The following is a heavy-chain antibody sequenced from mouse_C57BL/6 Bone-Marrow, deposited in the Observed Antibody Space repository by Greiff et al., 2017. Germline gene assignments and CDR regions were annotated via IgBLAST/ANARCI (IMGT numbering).Heavy chain of an antibody. Sequence: QVQLQQSGAELVRPGTSVKVSCKASGYAFTNYLIEWVKQRPGQGLEWIGVINPGSGGTNYNEKFKGKATLTADKSSSTAYMQLSSLTSEDSAVYFCARGKDFYEYDFYAMDYWGQGTSVTVSS. CDR1: GYAFTNYL. CDR2: INPGSGGT. CDR3: ARGKDFYEYDFYAMDY. J-gene: IGHJ4*01. V-gene: IGHV1-54*01. D-gene: IGHD2-4*01.